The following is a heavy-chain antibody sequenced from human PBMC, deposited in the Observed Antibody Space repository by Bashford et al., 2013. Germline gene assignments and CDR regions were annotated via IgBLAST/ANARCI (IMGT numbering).Heavy chain of an antibody. Sequence: GGSLRLSCAASGFTFSSYSMNWVRQAPGKGLEWVSYISSSSSTIYYADSVKGRFTISRDNAKNSLYLQMNSLRAEDTAVYYCARVVVMDYGDYVVYYYGMDVWGQGTTVTVSS. CDR2: ISSSSSTI. D-gene: IGHD4-17*01. CDR1: GFTFSSYS. J-gene: IGHJ6*02. V-gene: IGHV3-48*01. CDR3: ARVVVMDYGDYVVYYYGMDV.